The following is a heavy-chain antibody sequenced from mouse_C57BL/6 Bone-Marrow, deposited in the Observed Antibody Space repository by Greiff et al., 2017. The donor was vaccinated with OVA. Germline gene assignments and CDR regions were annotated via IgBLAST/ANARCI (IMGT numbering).Heavy chain of an antibody. CDR1: GFNIKNTY. Sequence: VQLQQSVAELVRPGASVKLSCTASGFNIKNTYMHWVKQRPGRGLEWIGRIDPNSGGTKYNEKFKSKATLTVDKPSSTAYMQLSSLTSEDSAVYYCARGYYGYDEGTWFAYWGQGTLVTVSA. V-gene: IGHV1-72*01. J-gene: IGHJ3*01. D-gene: IGHD2-2*01. CDR3: ARGYYGYDEGTWFAY. CDR2: IDPNSGGT.